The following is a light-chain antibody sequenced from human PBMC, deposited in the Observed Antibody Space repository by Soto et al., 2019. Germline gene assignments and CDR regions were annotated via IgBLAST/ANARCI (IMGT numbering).Light chain of an antibody. CDR3: QSYDNSLSGSYV. Sequence: QCALTQPPSVSGAPGQRVTISCTGSSSNIGAGYDVHWYQQVPGTAPKLLIYGNTNRPSGVPDRFSGSKSGTSASLVITGLQADDEADYYCQSYDNSLSGSYVFGNGTEVTVL. V-gene: IGLV1-40*01. CDR1: SSNIGAGYD. CDR2: GNT. J-gene: IGLJ1*01.